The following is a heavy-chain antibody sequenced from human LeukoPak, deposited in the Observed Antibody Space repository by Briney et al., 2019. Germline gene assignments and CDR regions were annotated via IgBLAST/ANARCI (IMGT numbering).Heavy chain of an antibody. D-gene: IGHD2-2*01. Sequence: GASVKVSCKASGFTFTSSAMQWVRQARGQRLEWIGWIVVGSGNTNYAQKFQERVTITRDMSTSTAYMELSSLRAEDTAVYYCARGRYCSSTSCKYFDYWGQGTLVTVSS. CDR1: GFTFTSSA. CDR3: ARGRYCSSTSCKYFDY. CDR2: IVVGSGNT. V-gene: IGHV1-58*02. J-gene: IGHJ4*02.